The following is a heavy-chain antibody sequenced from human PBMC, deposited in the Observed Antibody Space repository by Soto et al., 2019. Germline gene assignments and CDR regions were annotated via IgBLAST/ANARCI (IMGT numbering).Heavy chain of an antibody. CDR2: ISSSSSTI. CDR3: AREGYYYGWWFDP. D-gene: IGHD3-10*01. J-gene: IGHJ5*02. Sequence: GGSLRLSCAASGFTFSSYSMNWVRQAPGKGLEWVSYISSSSSTIYYADSVKGRFTISRDNAKNSLYLQMNSLRAEDTAVYYCAREGYYYGWWFDPWGQGTLVTVSS. V-gene: IGHV3-48*01. CDR1: GFTFSSYS.